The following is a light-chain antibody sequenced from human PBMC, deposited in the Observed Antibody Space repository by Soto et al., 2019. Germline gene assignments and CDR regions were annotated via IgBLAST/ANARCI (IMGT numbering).Light chain of an antibody. V-gene: IGKV3-20*01. CDR2: GAS. J-gene: IGKJ1*01. CDR3: QQYGSSQWT. CDR1: QSVSSSY. Sequence: EIVLTQSPRTLSLSPGERATLSCRASQSVSSSYLAWYQQKPGQAPRLPIYGASSRATGIPDRFSGSGSGTDFTLTISRLEPEDFAVYYCQQYGSSQWTFGQGTKVDIK.